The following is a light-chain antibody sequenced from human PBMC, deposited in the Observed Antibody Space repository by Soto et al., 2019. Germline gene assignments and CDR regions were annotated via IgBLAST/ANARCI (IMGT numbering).Light chain of an antibody. V-gene: IGKV1-5*01. CDR2: DAS. Sequence: DIQITQSPSSLSASVRDRVTITCRASQSISSWLAWYQQKPGKAPKLLIYDASSLESGVPSRFSGSGSGTEFTLTIGSLQPDDFATYYCQQYNSYPWTFGQGTKVDI. CDR1: QSISSW. J-gene: IGKJ1*01. CDR3: QQYNSYPWT.